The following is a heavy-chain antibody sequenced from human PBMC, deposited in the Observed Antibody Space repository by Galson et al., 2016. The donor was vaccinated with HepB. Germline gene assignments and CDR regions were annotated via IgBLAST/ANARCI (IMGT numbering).Heavy chain of an antibody. Sequence: SLRLSCAASGFTFSTYWMHWVRQAPGKGLEWVANINQDGSQKYYVDSVKGRFTISRDNAKNPLYLQMNSLTADDTAVYYCANFNVNPWGQGTLVTVSS. CDR1: GFTFSTYW. V-gene: IGHV3-7*03. CDR2: INQDGSQK. J-gene: IGHJ5*02. CDR3: ANFNVNP. D-gene: IGHD3-3*01.